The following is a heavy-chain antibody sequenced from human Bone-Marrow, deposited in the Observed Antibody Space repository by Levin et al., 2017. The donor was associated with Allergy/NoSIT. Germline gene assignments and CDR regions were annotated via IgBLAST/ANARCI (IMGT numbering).Heavy chain of an antibody. CDR2: ISGSGVGT. V-gene: IGHV3-23*01. J-gene: IGHJ4*02. D-gene: IGHD3/OR15-3a*01. CDR3: LDVTSY. CDR1: ASTFNDYA. Sequence: GGSLRLSCAASASTFNDYAMSWVRQPPGKGLEWVSSISGSGVGTYYADSVKGRFTISRDNFKNTLYLQMNSLRAEDTAVYYCLDVTSYWGQGTLVTASS.